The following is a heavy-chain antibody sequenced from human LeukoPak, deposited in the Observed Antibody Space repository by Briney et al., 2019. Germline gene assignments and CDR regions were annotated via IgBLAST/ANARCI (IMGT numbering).Heavy chain of an antibody. Sequence: GGSLRLSCAASGLTFSSYAMSWVRQAPGKGLEWVSAISGSGGSTYYADSVKGRFTISRDNSKNTLYLQMNSLRAEDTAVYYCAKGGYSSSSGRVFDYWGQGTLVTVSS. D-gene: IGHD6-6*01. CDR3: AKGGYSSSSGRVFDY. J-gene: IGHJ4*02. V-gene: IGHV3-23*01. CDR2: ISGSGGST. CDR1: GLTFSSYA.